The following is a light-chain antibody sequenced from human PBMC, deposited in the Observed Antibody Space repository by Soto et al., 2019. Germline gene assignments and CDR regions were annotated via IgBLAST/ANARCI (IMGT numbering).Light chain of an antibody. V-gene: IGKV3-11*01. Sequence: IVWPQPPATLSLSPGERASLSCRASQSVSTYLAWYQQKPGQAPRLLIFDTSNRATGIPARFSGSGSGTDFTLTISSLEPEDFAVYYCQQRSNWPPITFGQGTRPEIK. CDR2: DTS. J-gene: IGKJ5*01. CDR3: QQRSNWPPIT. CDR1: QSVSTY.